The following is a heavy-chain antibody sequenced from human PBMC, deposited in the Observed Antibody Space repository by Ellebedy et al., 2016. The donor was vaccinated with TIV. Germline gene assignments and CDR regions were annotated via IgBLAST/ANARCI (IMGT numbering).Heavy chain of an antibody. V-gene: IGHV3-7*01. Sequence: GGSLRLSXVASEFTFSSYWMTWVRQAPGKGLEWVANIKRDGSETSYVDSVKGRFTISRDNAKNSLYLQMDSLRAEDTAVYYCARLNWGRFAFDFWGQGTLVTVSS. CDR2: IKRDGSET. D-gene: IGHD7-27*01. CDR1: EFTFSSYW. CDR3: ARLNWGRFAFDF. J-gene: IGHJ5*01.